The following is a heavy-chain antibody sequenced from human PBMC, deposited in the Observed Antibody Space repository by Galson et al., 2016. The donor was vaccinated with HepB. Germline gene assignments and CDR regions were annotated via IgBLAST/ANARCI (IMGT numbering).Heavy chain of an antibody. Sequence: SLRLSCAASGFTFSSYWMGWVRQAPGKGLEWVANIMQDGSEKNYVASVKGRFTISRDNAKNSLYLQLSSLGADDTAVYYCARDRVAFLIDSWGQGTLVTFSS. V-gene: IGHV3-7*01. CDR3: ARDRVAFLIDS. CDR2: IMQDGSEK. J-gene: IGHJ5*01. D-gene: IGHD5-12*01. CDR1: GFTFSSYW.